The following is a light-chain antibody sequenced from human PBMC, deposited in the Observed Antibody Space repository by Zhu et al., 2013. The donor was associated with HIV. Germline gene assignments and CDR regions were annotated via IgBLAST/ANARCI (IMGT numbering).Light chain of an antibody. Sequence: EIVLTQSPGTLSLSPGGRATLSCWASQSVSNNFLAWYQQKPGQAPRLLIYGASHRAAGTPDRFSGSGSGTDFTLTINGLEPEDLAVYYCQQYGSSPRTFGEGPRWRSN. CDR3: QQYGSSPRT. J-gene: IGKJ4*01. CDR1: QSVSNNF. V-gene: IGKV3-20*01. CDR2: GAS.